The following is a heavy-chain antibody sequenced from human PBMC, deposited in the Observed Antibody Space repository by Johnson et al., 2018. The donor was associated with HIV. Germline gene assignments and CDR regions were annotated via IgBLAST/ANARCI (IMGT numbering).Heavy chain of an antibody. CDR2: INWNGGST. Sequence: VQLVESGGGLVKPGGSLRLSCAVSGFTFSNAWMSWVRQAPGKGLEWVSGINWNGGSTGYADSVKGRFTISRDNAKNSLYLQMNSLTPEDTAVYYCASLGGLGGFDVWGQGTMVTVSS. V-gene: IGHV3-20*04. CDR1: GFTFSNAW. CDR3: ASLGGLGGFDV. J-gene: IGHJ3*01. D-gene: IGHD1-26*01.